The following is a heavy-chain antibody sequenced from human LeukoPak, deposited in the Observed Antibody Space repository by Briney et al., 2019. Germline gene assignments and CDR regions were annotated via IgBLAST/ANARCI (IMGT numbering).Heavy chain of an antibody. CDR2: MNPNSGNT. D-gene: IGHD4-17*01. CDR3: ARDSHLYGAFDI. V-gene: IGHV1-8*01. Sequence: GASVKVSCKASGYTFTSYDINWVRQATGQGLEWMGWMNPNSGNTGYAQKFQGRATITADESTSTAYMELSSLRSEDTAVYYCARDSHLYGAFDIWGQGTMVTVSS. CDR1: GYTFTSYD. J-gene: IGHJ3*02.